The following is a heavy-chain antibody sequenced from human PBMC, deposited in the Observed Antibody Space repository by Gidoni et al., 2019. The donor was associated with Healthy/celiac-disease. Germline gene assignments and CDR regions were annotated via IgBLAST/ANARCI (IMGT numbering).Heavy chain of an antibody. Sequence: VRQAPGKGLEWVAVISYDGSNKYYADCVKVRFTISRDNSKTTLYLQMNSLRAEYTAVYYCAKDLSGEVVPAAISQHWGQGTLVTVSS. J-gene: IGHJ1*01. D-gene: IGHD2-2*01. CDR3: AKDLSGEVVPAAISQH. CDR2: ISYDGSNK. V-gene: IGHV3-30*18.